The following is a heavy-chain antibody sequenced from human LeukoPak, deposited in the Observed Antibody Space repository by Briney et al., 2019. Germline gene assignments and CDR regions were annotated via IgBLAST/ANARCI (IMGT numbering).Heavy chain of an antibody. CDR2: IKEDGTET. J-gene: IGHJ4*02. D-gene: IGHD3-3*01. V-gene: IGHV3-7*03. CDR1: GFMFSSNW. Sequence: PGGSLRLSCAASGFMFSSNWMSWVRLAPGKGLEWVANIKEDGTETYYVDSVKGRFTISRDNAKNSLYLQMNSLRVEDTAVYYCARVFEDVPQFDYWGQGTLVTVSS. CDR3: ARVFEDVPQFDY.